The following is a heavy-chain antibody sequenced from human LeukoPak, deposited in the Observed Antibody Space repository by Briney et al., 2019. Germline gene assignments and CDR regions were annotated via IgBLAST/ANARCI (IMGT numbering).Heavy chain of an antibody. J-gene: IGHJ4*02. D-gene: IGHD3-22*01. Sequence: PSETLSLTCTVSSDSISTYYWSWIRQPAGKGLEWIGRIYTSGSTNYNPSLKSRVTMSVDTSKNQFSLKLSSVPAADTAVYYCASTSDSGGYYYDYWGQGTLVTVSS. V-gene: IGHV4-4*07. CDR2: IYTSGST. CDR1: SDSISTYY. CDR3: ASTSDSGGYYYDY.